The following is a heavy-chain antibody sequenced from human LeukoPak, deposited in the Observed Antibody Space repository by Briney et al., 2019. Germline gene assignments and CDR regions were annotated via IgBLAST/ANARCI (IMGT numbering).Heavy chain of an antibody. D-gene: IGHD2/OR15-2a*01. J-gene: IGHJ4*02. CDR1: GFTFSSYW. V-gene: IGHV3-7*03. Sequence: PGGSLRLSCAASGFTFSSYWMSWVRQAPGRGLEWVANINQDGSETYYVDSVKGRFTISRDNAKNSLYLQMNSLRAEDTAVYYCARDHIYGDDFDYWGQGTLVTVSS. CDR3: ARDHIYGDDFDY. CDR2: INQDGSET.